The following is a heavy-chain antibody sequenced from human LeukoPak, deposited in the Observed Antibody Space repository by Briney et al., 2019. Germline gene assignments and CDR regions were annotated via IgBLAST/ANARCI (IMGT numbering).Heavy chain of an antibody. D-gene: IGHD3-10*01. CDR3: ARTYGSGSHANIDY. CDR2: INPNSGGT. J-gene: IGHJ4*02. V-gene: IGHV1-2*02. CDR1: GYTFTGYY. Sequence: ASVKVSGKASGYTFTGYYMHWVRQAPGQGLEWMGWINPNSGGTNYAQKFQGRVTMTRDTSISTAYMELSRLRSDDTAVYCCARTYGSGSHANIDYWGQGTLVTVSS.